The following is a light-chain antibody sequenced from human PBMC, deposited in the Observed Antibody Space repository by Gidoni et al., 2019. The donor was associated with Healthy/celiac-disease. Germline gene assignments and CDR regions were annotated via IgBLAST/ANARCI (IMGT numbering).Light chain of an antibody. CDR3: QQSYSTPWT. J-gene: IGKJ1*01. CDR2: AAS. V-gene: IGKV1-39*01. CDR1: QSITSY. Sequence: DIQMTQSPSSLSAFVGDRVTITCRASQSITSYLNWYQQNPGKAPKLLIYAASSLQSGVPSRFSGSGSGTDFTLTISSLQPEDFAAYYCQQSYSTPWTFGQGTKVEVK.